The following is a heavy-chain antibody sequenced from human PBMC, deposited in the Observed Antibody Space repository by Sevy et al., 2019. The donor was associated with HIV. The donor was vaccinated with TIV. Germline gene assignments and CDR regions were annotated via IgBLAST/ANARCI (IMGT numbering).Heavy chain of an antibody. V-gene: IGHV3-30-3*01. CDR2: ISYDGSNK. Sequence: GGSLRLSCVASGFTFSSYAMHWVRQAPGKGLEWVAVISYDGSNKYYADSVKGRFTISRDNSKNTLYLQMNSLRAEDTAVYYCARVREGGKYCSSTSCYLAYYYGMDVWGQGTTVTVSS. CDR1: GFTFSSYA. J-gene: IGHJ6*02. CDR3: ARVREGGKYCSSTSCYLAYYYGMDV. D-gene: IGHD2-2*01.